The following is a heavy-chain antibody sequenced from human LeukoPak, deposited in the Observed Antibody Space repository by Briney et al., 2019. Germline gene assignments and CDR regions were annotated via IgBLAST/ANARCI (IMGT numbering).Heavy chain of an antibody. V-gene: IGHV1-18*01. CDR2: ISPNKGNT. CDR1: SNIFTTYG. J-gene: IGHJ6*02. D-gene: IGHD3-10*01. Sequence: ASVKVSCKASSNIFTTYGISWIRQASGQGLEWMGWISPNKGNTKYVQKFRGRVTMTTDTSTRTVYMELTSLRFDDTAIYYCASDFGALHYGIDVWGQGTTVTVSS. CDR3: ASDFGALHYGIDV.